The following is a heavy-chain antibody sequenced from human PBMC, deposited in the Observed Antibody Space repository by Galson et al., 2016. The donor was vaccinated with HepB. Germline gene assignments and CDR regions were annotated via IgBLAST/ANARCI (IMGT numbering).Heavy chain of an antibody. CDR3: SRDPGRVAAAGHLDS. D-gene: IGHD6-13*01. J-gene: IGHJ5*01. V-gene: IGHV3-53*01. CDR1: GFIVSSHY. Sequence: SLRLSCAGSGFIVSSHYLNWVRQAPGKGLEWVALIYSGGATYYADSVKGRFTISRDNPKNTLYLQMDGLRVEDPAVYYCSRDPGRVAAAGHLDSWGQGTLVTVS. CDR2: IYSGGAT.